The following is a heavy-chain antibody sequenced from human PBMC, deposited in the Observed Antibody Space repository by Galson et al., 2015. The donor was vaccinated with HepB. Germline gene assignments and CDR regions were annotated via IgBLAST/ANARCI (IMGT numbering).Heavy chain of an antibody. CDR3: VKDSSSWYYFGAFDI. V-gene: IGHV3-64D*06. Sequence: SLRLSCAASGFTFSSYAMHWVRQAPGKGLEYVSAISSNGGSTYYADSVKGRFTISRDNSKNTLYLQMSSLRAEDTAVYYCVKDSSSWYYFGAFDIWGQGTMVTVSS. D-gene: IGHD6-13*01. J-gene: IGHJ3*02. CDR2: ISSNGGST. CDR1: GFTFSSYA.